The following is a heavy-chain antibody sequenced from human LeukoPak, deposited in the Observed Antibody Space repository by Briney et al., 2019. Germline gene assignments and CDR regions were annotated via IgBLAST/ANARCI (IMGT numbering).Heavy chain of an antibody. J-gene: IGHJ4*02. CDR1: GFTFSSYA. D-gene: IGHD6-19*01. CDR3: ASETTRQWLATWTIDY. Sequence: GGSLRLSCAASGFTFSSYAMHWVRQAPGKGLEWVAVISYDGSNKYYADSVKGRFTISRDNSKNTLYLQMISLRAEDTAVYYCASETTRQWLATWTIDYWGQGTLVTVSS. V-gene: IGHV3-30-3*01. CDR2: ISYDGSNK.